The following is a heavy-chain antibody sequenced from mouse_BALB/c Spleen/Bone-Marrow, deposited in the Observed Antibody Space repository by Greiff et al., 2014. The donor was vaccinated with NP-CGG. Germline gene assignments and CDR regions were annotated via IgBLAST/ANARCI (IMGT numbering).Heavy chain of an antibody. CDR3: ARSGISVDY. CDR1: GYAFSVYW. V-gene: IGHV1-80*01. Sequence: QVQLQQSGAELVRPGSSVKISCKASGYAFSVYWMNWVKQRPGQGLEWIGQIYPGDGDTNYNGKFKGRATLTADKSSNTAYMQLSSLTSEDSAVYFCARSGISVDYWGQGTTLTVSS. CDR2: IYPGDGDT. J-gene: IGHJ2*01.